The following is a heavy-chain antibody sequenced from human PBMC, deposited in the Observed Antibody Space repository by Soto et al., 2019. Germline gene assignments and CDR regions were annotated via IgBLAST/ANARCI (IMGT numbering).Heavy chain of an antibody. CDR1: GYTFISYA. Sequence: QVQLVQSGAEVKKPGASVKVSCKASGYTFISYAMHWVRQAPGQRFEWMGWINAGNGNTEYSQKFQGRVTINRDTSARTAYMELSSLRSEDTAVYYCARCPTVTAQTLCDYWGQGTLVTVSS. CDR2: INAGNGNT. D-gene: IGHD4-17*01. V-gene: IGHV1-3*01. J-gene: IGHJ4*02. CDR3: ARCPTVTAQTLCDY.